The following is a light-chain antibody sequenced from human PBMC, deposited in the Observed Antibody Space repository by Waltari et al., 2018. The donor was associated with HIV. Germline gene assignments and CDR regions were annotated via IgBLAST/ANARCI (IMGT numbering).Light chain of an antibody. CDR1: RMGPKS. CDR2: YDS. J-gene: IGLJ2*01. Sequence: YVLTQPPSVSVAPGKTVTITCGGDRMGPKSVEWYQQKSGQAPQLFIYYDSDRPSGITERFSGSNSGSTATLTISRVEAGDEADYYCEVWDETRNHVVFGGGTKLFAL. V-gene: IGLV3-21*04. CDR3: EVWDETRNHVV.